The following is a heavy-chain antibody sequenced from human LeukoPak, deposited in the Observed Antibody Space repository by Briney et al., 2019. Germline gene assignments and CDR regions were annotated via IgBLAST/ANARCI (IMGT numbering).Heavy chain of an antibody. D-gene: IGHD3-10*01. CDR3: ATRSYYARGVYFDY. CDR2: FDPEDGET. J-gene: IGHJ4*02. CDR1: GSTLTELS. V-gene: IGHV1-24*01. Sequence: GASVKVSCKVSGSTLTELSMHWVRQAPGKGLEWMWGFDPEDGETIYAQKFHGRVTMTEDTSTDTAYMELSSLRSEDTAVYYCATRSYYARGVYFDYWGQGTLVTVSS.